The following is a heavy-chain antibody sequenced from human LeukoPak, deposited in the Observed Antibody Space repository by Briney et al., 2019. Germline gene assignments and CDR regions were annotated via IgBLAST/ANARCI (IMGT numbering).Heavy chain of an antibody. CDR1: GGSISSYY. Sequence: KPSENLSLNCTVSGGSISSYYWSWIRQPPRKGLEWVGDIYYSGSTNYNPSLKSRVTISVDTSKNQFSLKLSSVTAADTAVYYCARDGGSPRGNFAYYFDYWGQGTLVTVSS. D-gene: IGHD4-23*01. CDR3: ARDGGSPRGNFAYYFDY. J-gene: IGHJ4*02. V-gene: IGHV4-59*01. CDR2: IYYSGST.